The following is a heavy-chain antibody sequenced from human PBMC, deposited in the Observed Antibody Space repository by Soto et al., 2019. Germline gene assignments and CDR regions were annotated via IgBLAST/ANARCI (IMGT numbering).Heavy chain of an antibody. D-gene: IGHD3-10*01. CDR1: GLSVSDKY. Sequence: EVQLVQTGGGLIKPGGSLSLSCAASGLSVSDKYMSWVRQAPGKGLEWVSLTYTGGNSYFADFVKGRFIVSRDISKNTLFLHMNSLAAEDTAVYYCARERYAYGLDFWGQGSLVTVSS. V-gene: IGHV3-53*02. CDR2: TYTGGNS. CDR3: ARERYAYGLDF. J-gene: IGHJ4*02.